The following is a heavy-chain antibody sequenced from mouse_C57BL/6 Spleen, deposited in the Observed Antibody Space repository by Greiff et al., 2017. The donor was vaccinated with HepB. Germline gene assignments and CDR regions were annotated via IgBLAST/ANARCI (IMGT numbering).Heavy chain of an antibody. CDR2: ISSGGSYT. CDR1: GFTFSSYG. V-gene: IGHV5-6*01. D-gene: IGHD2-14*01. Sequence: EVHLVESGGDLVKPGGSLKLSCAASGFTFSSYGMSWVRQTPDKRLEWVATISSGGSYTYYPDSVKGRFNISRDNAKNTLYLQMSSLKSEDTAMYYCARPRGTNYYAMDYWGQGTSVTVSS. CDR3: ARPRGTNYYAMDY. J-gene: IGHJ4*01.